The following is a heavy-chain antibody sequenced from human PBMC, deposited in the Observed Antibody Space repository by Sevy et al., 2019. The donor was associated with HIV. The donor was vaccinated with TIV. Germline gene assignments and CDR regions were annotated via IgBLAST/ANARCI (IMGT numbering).Heavy chain of an antibody. J-gene: IGHJ4*02. CDR1: GFTFSSYW. V-gene: IGHV3-7*01. Sequence: GGSLRLSCAASGFTFSSYWMSWVRQAPGKGLEWVANIKQDGSEKYYVDSVKGRFTISRANVKNSLYLQMNSLRAEDTAVYYCARGGGPSITIFGVVPELFDYWGQGTLVTVSS. CDR2: IKQDGSEK. CDR3: ARGGGPSITIFGVVPELFDY. D-gene: IGHD3-3*01.